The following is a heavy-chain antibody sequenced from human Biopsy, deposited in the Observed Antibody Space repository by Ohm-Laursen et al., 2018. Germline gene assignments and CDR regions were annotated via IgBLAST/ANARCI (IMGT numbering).Heavy chain of an antibody. CDR2: INQSGST. J-gene: IGHJ6*02. D-gene: IGHD5-12*01. V-gene: IGHV4-34*01. Sequence: GTLSLTCAVNGESSSGYFWNWIRQPPGKGLEWIGEINQSGSTKYNPSLKRRATLSVDSSNSQFSLRLTSVTAADTAIYYCARGSGYFKLDVWGQGATVTVSS. CDR1: GESSSGYF. CDR3: ARGSGYFKLDV.